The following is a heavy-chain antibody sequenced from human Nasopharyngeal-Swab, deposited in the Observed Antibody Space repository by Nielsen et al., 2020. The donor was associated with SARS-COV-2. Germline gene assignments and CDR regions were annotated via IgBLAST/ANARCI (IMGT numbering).Heavy chain of an antibody. Sequence: GESLKISCAASGFTFSSYAMSWVRQTPGKGLEWVSAIGGSGGSTYYADSVKGRFTISRDNSKNTLYLQMNSLRAEDTAVYYCARERDYGDYAVFDYWGQGTLVTVSS. D-gene: IGHD4-17*01. CDR3: ARERDYGDYAVFDY. CDR1: GFTFSSYA. CDR2: IGGSGGST. J-gene: IGHJ4*02. V-gene: IGHV3-23*01.